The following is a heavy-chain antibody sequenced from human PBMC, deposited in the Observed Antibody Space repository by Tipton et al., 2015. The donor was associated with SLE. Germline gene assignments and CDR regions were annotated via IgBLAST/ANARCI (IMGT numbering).Heavy chain of an antibody. V-gene: IGHV4-39*07. D-gene: IGHD4/OR15-4a*01. Sequence: TLSLTCTVSGGSISSSSYYWGWIRQPPGKGLEWIGSIYYSGSTNYNPSLKSRVTISVDTSKNQFSLKLSSVTAADTAVYYCARGRMSDYGGFDYWGQGTLVTVSS. CDR3: ARGRMSDYGGFDY. CDR1: GGSISSSSYY. J-gene: IGHJ4*02. CDR2: IYYSGST.